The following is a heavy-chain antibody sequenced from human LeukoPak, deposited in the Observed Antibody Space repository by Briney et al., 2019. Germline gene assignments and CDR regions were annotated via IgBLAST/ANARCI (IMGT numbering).Heavy chain of an antibody. Sequence: PSETLSLTFTVSGGSISSSSYYWGWIRQPPGKGLEWIGSIYYSGSTYYNPSLKSRVTISVDTSKNQFSLKLSSVTAADTAVYYCARSLFFVVPVYYFDYWGQGTLVTVSS. J-gene: IGHJ4*02. D-gene: IGHD2-15*01. CDR2: IYYSGST. V-gene: IGHV4-39*01. CDR1: GGSISSSSYY. CDR3: ARSLFFVVPVYYFDY.